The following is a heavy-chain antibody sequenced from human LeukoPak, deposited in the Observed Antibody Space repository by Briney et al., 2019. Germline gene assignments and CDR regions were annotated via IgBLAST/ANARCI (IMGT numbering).Heavy chain of an antibody. CDR3: AREVAAFDY. D-gene: IGHD6-6*01. CDR2: ISSSSSYI. CDR1: GFTFSSYT. V-gene: IGHV3-21*01. J-gene: IGHJ4*02. Sequence: GGSLRLSCAASGFTFSSYTMKWVRPARGKGLAWVSFISSSSSYIYYADSVKGRFTIPRDNAKNSLYLQMHSRRAEDTAVNYCAREVAAFDYWGQGTLVTVSS.